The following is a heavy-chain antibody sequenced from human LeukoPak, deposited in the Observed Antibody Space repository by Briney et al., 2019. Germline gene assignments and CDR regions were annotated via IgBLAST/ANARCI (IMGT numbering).Heavy chain of an antibody. CDR2: IKQDGSEK. V-gene: IGHV3-7*03. Sequence: GGSLRLSCAASGFTFSSYWMSWVRQAPGKGLEWVANIKQDGSEKYYVDSVKGRFTISRDNAKNSLYLQMNSLRAEDTAVYYCAREWFGELLEIYWYFDLWGRGTLVTVSS. CDR3: AREWFGELLEIYWYFDL. J-gene: IGHJ2*01. CDR1: GFTFSSYW. D-gene: IGHD3-10*01.